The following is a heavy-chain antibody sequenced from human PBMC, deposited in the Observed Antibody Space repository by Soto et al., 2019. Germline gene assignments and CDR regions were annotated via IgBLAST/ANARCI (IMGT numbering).Heavy chain of an antibody. CDR3: ASGEHGLHH. CDR1: GFTFSSYA. J-gene: IGHJ5*02. V-gene: IGHV3-30-3*01. D-gene: IGHD2-21*01. CDR2: VSNDGRNK. Sequence: QVQLLESGGGVVQPGRSLRLSCAASGFTFSSYAMHWVRQPPGKGLEWVAVVSNDGRNKFYADSVRGRFTISRDNSKNTLYLQMDSLRVEDTGVVYCASGEHGLHHWGQGSVV.